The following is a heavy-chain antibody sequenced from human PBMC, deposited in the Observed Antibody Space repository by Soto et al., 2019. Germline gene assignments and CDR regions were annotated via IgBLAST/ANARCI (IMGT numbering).Heavy chain of an antibody. J-gene: IGHJ4*02. CDR2: IYYSGST. CDR3: ARDSSGPGYSYGKLDY. Sequence: SETLSLTCTASGGSISTGGYYWTWTRQHPGKGLEWIGYIYYSGSTYYNPSLRSRITISVDTSKNQFSLKLGSVTAADTAVYYCARDSSGPGYSYGKLDYWGQGTLVTVSS. D-gene: IGHD5-18*01. V-gene: IGHV4-31*03. CDR1: GGSISTGGYY.